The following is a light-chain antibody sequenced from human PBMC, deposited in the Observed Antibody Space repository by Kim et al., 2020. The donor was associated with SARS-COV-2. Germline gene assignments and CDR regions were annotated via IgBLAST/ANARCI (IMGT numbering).Light chain of an antibody. V-gene: IGKV1-5*01. J-gene: IGKJ2*01. CDR2: QAS. CDR3: QHYDRYPYT. CDR1: QSITL. Sequence: LSASEGDRVIITCRASQSITLLAWYQQKPGKAPKLLIYQASTLESGVPSRFSGSGSGTEFSLTISSLQPDDFATYHCQHYDRYPYTFGQGTKLEI.